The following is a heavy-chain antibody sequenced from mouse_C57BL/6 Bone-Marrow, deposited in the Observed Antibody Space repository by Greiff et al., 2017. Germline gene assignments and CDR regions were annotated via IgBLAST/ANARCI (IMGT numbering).Heavy chain of an antibody. CDR3: ARHGNYVPYYAMDY. D-gene: IGHD1-1*01. J-gene: IGHJ4*01. CDR1: GFTFSSYG. V-gene: IGHV5-6*01. Sequence: EVQRVESGGDLVKPGGSLKLSCAASGFTFSSYGMSWVRQTPDKRLEWVATISSGGSYTYYPDSVKGRFTISRDNAKNTLYLQMSSLKSEDTAMYYCARHGNYVPYYAMDYWGQGTSVTGSS. CDR2: ISSGGSYT.